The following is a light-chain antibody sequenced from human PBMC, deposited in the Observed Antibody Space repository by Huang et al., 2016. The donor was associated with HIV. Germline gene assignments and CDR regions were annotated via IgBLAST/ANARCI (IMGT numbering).Light chain of an antibody. CDR1: QRVNNF. J-gene: IGKJ3*01. V-gene: IGKV1-39*01. CDR2: KTS. Sequence: DIQMTQSPSSLSAYVGDRVNITCRASQRVNNFLNWYQQKPGKAPKLLIYKTSTLHTGVPSSFSGSGSGTVFTLTINSLQPEDFATYSCQQTYSTPRVTFGPGTTVNI. CDR3: QQTYSTPRVT.